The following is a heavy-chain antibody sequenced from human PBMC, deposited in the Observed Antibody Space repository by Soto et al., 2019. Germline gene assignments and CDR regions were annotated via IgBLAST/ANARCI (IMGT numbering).Heavy chain of an antibody. J-gene: IGHJ6*02. Sequence: GWSLRLSCASSVFTFSSYDMHWVRQRPGKGLEWVSTFGAPGDTHYADSVKGRFTISRENAKNSLYLHMNNLRAGDTAVYYCGRVWAAAINNGMDVWGQGTTVTVSS. CDR2: FGAPGDT. CDR1: VFTFSSYD. CDR3: GRVWAAAINNGMDV. V-gene: IGHV3-13*04. D-gene: IGHD3-16*01.